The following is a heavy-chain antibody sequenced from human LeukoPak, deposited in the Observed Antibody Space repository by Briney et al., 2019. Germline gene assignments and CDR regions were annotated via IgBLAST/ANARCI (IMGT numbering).Heavy chain of an antibody. V-gene: IGHV3-23*01. CDR3: TREEAYFDSLLAYYFDY. Sequence: GGSLRLSCAASGFIFSNYVMSWVRQAPGKGPEWVSAISGSSVKTYYADSVKGRFTISRDDSENTLYLQMNRLRAEDTAIYYCTREEAYFDSLLAYYFDYWGQGTLVTVSS. D-gene: IGHD3-9*01. CDR2: ISGSSVKT. J-gene: IGHJ4*02. CDR1: GFIFSNYV.